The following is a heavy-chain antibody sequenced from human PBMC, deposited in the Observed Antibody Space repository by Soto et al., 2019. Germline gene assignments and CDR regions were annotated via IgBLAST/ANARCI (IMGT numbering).Heavy chain of an antibody. CDR2: ISAYNGKA. Sequence: QVQLVQSGGEVKKPGASVKVSCKASGYNYSSYGVTWVRQAPGQGLEWMGWISAYNGKANYAPNIQDRVTMSIDTSTSTAYMEMRSLRSDDTAVYYCARQHNDLWSDSPDFDYWDQGTLVTVSA. CDR1: GYNYSSYG. CDR3: ARQHNDLWSDSPDFDY. V-gene: IGHV1-18*04. D-gene: IGHD3-3*01. J-gene: IGHJ4*02.